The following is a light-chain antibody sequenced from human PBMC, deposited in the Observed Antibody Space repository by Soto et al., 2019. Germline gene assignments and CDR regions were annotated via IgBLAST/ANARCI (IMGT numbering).Light chain of an antibody. CDR1: QSVSDF. Sequence: EIVLTQSPGTLSLFPGERATLSCRASQSVSDFLAWYQQKPGQAPRLLIYDAAKRAPGIPARFSGSGSGTDFTLTISSLEPEDSAVYYCQQRSNWPIFTFGPGTKVAIK. V-gene: IGKV3-11*01. J-gene: IGKJ3*01. CDR3: QQRSNWPIFT. CDR2: DAA.